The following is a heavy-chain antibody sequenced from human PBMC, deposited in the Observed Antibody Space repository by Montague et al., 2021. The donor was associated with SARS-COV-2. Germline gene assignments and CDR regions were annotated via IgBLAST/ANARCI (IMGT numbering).Heavy chain of an antibody. CDR3: ARVYGGDDVIGNYFDY. D-gene: IGHD2-21*01. CDR1: GFTFSSYE. CDR2: ISSSGSNI. J-gene: IGHJ4*02. V-gene: IGHV3-48*03. Sequence: SLRLSCAASGFTFSSYEMNWVRQAPGKGLEWVSYISSSGSNIDYADSVKGRFTIPRDNAKNSLYLQMNSLRAEDTAAYYCARVYGGDDVIGNYFDYWGQGTLVTVSS.